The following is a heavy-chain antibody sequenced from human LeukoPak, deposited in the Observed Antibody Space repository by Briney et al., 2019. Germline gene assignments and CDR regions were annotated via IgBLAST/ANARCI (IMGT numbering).Heavy chain of an antibody. CDR2: IYYSGST. V-gene: IGHV4-59*01. J-gene: IGHJ4*02. CDR3: ARDPTRTLYFDY. CDR1: GGSISSYY. D-gene: IGHD5-12*01. Sequence: SETLSLTCTVSGGSISSYYWSWIRQPPGKGLELIGYIYYSGSTNYNPSLKSRVTISVDTSKNQFSLKLSSVTAADTAVYYCARDPTRTLYFDYWGQGTLVTVSS.